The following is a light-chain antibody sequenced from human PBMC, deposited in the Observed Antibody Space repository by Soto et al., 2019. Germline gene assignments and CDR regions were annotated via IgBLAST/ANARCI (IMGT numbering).Light chain of an antibody. CDR3: QSYDTRLSVV. V-gene: IGLV1-40*01. Sequence: QSVLTQPPSVSGAPGQRVTISCTGSSSNIGSGYDVHWYRQLPGTAPKLLIYGNTNRPSGVPDRFSGSKSGTSASLAITGLQAEDEADYYCQSYDTRLSVVFGGGTQLTVL. CDR1: SSNIGSGYD. J-gene: IGLJ2*01. CDR2: GNT.